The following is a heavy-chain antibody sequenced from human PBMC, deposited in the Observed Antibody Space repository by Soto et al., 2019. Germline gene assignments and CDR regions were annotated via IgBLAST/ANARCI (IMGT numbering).Heavy chain of an antibody. CDR2: ISGSGGST. CDR1: GFTFSSYG. J-gene: IGHJ4*02. Sequence: PWGSLRLSCAASGFTFSSYGMSWVRQAPGKGLEWVSIISGSGGSTYYADSVKGRFTISRDNSKNTLYLQMNSLRAEDTAVYYCAKDVGHNYGYEPGYFDYWGQGTLVTVSS. V-gene: IGHV3-23*01. CDR3: AKDVGHNYGYEPGYFDY. D-gene: IGHD5-18*01.